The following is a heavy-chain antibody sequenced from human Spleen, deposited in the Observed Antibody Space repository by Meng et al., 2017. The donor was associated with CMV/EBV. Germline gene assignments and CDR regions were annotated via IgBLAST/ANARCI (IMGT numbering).Heavy chain of an antibody. Sequence: SGFTFSSYGMHWVRQAPGKGLEWVAVISYYGSNKYSTDSVKGRFTISRDNSKNTLYLQMNSLRAEDTAVYYCARDNGMTGTTFLEYWGQGTLVTVSS. D-gene: IGHD1-14*01. CDR2: ISYYGSNK. CDR3: ARDNGMTGTTFLEY. J-gene: IGHJ4*02. CDR1: GFTFSSYG. V-gene: IGHV3-30*04.